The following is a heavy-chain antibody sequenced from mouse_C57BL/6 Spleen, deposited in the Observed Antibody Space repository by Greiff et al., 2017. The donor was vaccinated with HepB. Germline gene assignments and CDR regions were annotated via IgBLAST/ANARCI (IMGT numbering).Heavy chain of an antibody. D-gene: IGHD2-4*01. CDR1: GFTFSDYG. Sequence: DVKLVESGGGLVKPGGSLKLSCAASGFTFSDYGMHWVRQAPEKGLEWVAYISSGSSTIYYADTVKGRFTISRDNAKNTLFLQMTSLRSEDTAMYYCARPYYDYDPFAYWGQGTLVTVSA. CDR2: ISSGSSTI. J-gene: IGHJ3*01. V-gene: IGHV5-17*01. CDR3: ARPYYDYDPFAY.